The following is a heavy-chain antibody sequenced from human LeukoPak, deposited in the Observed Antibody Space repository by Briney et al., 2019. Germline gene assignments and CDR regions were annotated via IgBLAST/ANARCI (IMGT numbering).Heavy chain of an antibody. CDR2: IMPMFGKA. CDR1: GGTFSSYD. J-gene: IGHJ4*02. V-gene: IGHV1-69*06. CDR3: ARAGGYCGRISCPYYFDY. Sequence: SVKVSCKASGGTFSSYDISWVRQAPGQGLEWMGGIMPMFGKANYAQKFQSRVTTTADKATSTAYMELSSLRSEDTAVYYCARAGGYCGRISCPYYFDYWGQGSLVAVSS. D-gene: IGHD2-15*01.